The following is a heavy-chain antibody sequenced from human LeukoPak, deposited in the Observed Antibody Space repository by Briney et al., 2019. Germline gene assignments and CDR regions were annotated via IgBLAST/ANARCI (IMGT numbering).Heavy chain of an antibody. D-gene: IGHD3-10*01. J-gene: IGHJ6*02. CDR1: GFTFSSYE. CDR3: ARGYEVRGVILYYGMDV. V-gene: IGHV3-48*03. CDR2: ISSSGSTI. Sequence: GGSLRPSCAASGFTFSSYEMNWVRQAPGKGLEWVSYISSSGSTIYYADSVKGRFTISRDNAKNSLYLQMNSLRAEDTAVYYCARGYEVRGVILYYGMDVWGQGTTVTVSS.